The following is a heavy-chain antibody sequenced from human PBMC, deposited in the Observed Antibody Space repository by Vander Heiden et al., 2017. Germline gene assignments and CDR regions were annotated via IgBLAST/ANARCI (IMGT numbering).Heavy chain of an antibody. CDR2: VYYSGTT. D-gene: IGHD1-1*01. CDR3: VRPSEDAYNFDF. Sequence: QRQQQKWGPGLVKPSETLSITCNVPVVESVRRSSYYWGWIRQPPGKGLEWIGNVYYSGTTYYNPSLRSRLSISLDTSKSQLSLKLTSVTATDAAVYFCVRPSEDAYNFDFWRQGTLVTVSS. J-gene: IGHJ4*02. CDR1: VVESVRRSSYY. V-gene: IGHV4-39*01.